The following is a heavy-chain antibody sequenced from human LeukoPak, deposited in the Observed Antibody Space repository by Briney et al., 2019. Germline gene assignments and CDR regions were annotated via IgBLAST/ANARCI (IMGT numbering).Heavy chain of an antibody. CDR2: ISYDGSNK. V-gene: IGHV3-30-3*01. Sequence: QPGRSLRLSCAASGFTFSSYAMHWVRQAPGKGLEWVAVISYDGSNKYYADSVKGRFTISRDNSKNTLYLQMNSLRAEDTAVYYCAREAYDSRRGHYFDYWGQGTLVTVSS. D-gene: IGHD3-22*01. CDR1: GFTFSSYA. CDR3: AREAYDSRRGHYFDY. J-gene: IGHJ4*02.